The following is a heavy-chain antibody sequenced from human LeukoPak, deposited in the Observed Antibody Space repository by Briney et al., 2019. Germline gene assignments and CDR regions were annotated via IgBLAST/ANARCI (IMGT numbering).Heavy chain of an antibody. CDR1: GYTFTGYY. CDR3: ARDPRKYQLSYYFDY. D-gene: IGHD2-2*01. CDR2: INPNSGGT. V-gene: IGHV1-2*02. Sequence: APVKVSCKASGYTFTGYYMHWVRQAPGQGLEWMGWINPNSGGTNYAQKFQGRVTMTRDTSISTAYMELSRLRSDDTAVYYCARDPRKYQLSYYFDYWGQGTLVTVSS. J-gene: IGHJ4*02.